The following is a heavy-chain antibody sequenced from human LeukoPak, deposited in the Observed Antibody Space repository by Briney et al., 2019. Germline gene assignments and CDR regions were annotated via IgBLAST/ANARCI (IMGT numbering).Heavy chain of an antibody. Sequence: SETLSLTCTVSGDSISNYYWSWIRQPPGKGLEWIGYIYYSGNTDYNPSLKSRVTISIDTSKNQFSLRLNSVTAADTAVYYCARGPRATWDYWGQGTLVTVSS. CDR1: GDSISNYY. V-gene: IGHV4-59*01. CDR3: ARGPRATWDY. CDR2: IYYSGNT. D-gene: IGHD1-26*01. J-gene: IGHJ4*02.